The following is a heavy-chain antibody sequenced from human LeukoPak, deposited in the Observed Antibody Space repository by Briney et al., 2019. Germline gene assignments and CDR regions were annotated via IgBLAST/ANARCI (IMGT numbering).Heavy chain of an antibody. CDR1: GVSVGSYY. V-gene: IGHV4-4*07. J-gene: IGHJ4*02. Sequence: SETLSLTCSVSGVSVGSYYWSWIRQPAGKGLEWIGRIYPSGTTHYNPSLKSRVTMSVDRSKNQFSLKLTSVTAADTAVYYCADDYGDWGQGTLVTVSS. D-gene: IGHD4/OR15-4a*01. CDR2: IYPSGTT. CDR3: ADDYGD.